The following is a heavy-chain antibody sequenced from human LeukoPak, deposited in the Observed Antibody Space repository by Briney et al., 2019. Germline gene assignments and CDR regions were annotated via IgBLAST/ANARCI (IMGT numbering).Heavy chain of an antibody. V-gene: IGHV4-59*01. Sequence: SETLSLTCTVSGGSISSYYWNWIRQPPGKGLEWIGYIYYSGSTNYNPSLKSRVTISVDTSKNQFSLKLSPVTAADTAVYYCARGADSSGYYSIFYFDYWGQGTLVTVSS. CDR3: ARGADSSGYYSIFYFDY. J-gene: IGHJ4*02. D-gene: IGHD3-22*01. CDR2: IYYSGST. CDR1: GGSISSYY.